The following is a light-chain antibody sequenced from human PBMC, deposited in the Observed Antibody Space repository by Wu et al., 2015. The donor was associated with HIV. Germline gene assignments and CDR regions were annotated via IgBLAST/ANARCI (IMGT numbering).Light chain of an antibody. CDR3: QQLNTFSPT. CDR2: DAS. V-gene: IGKV1-13*02. CDR1: QDIFTY. Sequence: AIQLTQSPSSLSASIGDRVNITCRASQDIFTYLAWYQQTPGKAPRVLIYDASTLQSGVSPRFSGSGSGAHFTLTISGLQREDFAIYYCQQLNTFSPTFGQGSRLEIK. J-gene: IGKJ5*01.